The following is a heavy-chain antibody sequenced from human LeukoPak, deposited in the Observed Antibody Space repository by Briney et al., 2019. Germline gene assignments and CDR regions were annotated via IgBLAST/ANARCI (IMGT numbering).Heavy chain of an antibody. CDR3: ARSLTGYYYDSSGSPGRYYYYMDV. J-gene: IGHJ6*03. CDR1: GGTFSSYA. V-gene: IGHV1-69*01. CDR2: IIPIFGTA. D-gene: IGHD3-22*01. Sequence: SVKVSCKASGGTFSSYAISWVRQAPGQGLEWMGGIIPIFGTANYAQKFQGRVTITADESTSTAYMELSSLRSEDTAVYYCARSLTGYYYDSSGSPGRYYYYMDVWGKGTTVTISS.